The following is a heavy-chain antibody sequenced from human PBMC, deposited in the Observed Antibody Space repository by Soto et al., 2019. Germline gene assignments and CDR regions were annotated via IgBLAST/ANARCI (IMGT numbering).Heavy chain of an antibody. J-gene: IGHJ5*02. V-gene: IGHV4-61*01. CDR1: GDSVSGCCYY. CDR2: IYYSGSS. CDR3: AREMTGAYSSGWSYNRFDP. Sequence: QVQLQESGPGLVKPSETLSLTCTVSGDSVSGCCYYWSWIRQPPGKGLEWIGSIYYSGSSNYNPSLKSRVTISLDTSKNQFSLKLSSVTAADAAVYYCAREMTGAYSSGWSYNRFDPWGQGTLVTVSS. D-gene: IGHD6-19*01.